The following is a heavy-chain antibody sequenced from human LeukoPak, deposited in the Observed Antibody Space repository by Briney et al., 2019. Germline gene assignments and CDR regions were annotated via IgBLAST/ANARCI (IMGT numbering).Heavy chain of an antibody. V-gene: IGHV1-18*01. CDR1: GYTFTSYG. CDR3: ASGPEYLDY. CDR2: ISAYNGNT. Sequence: ASVKDSCKASGYTFTSYGISWVRQAPGQGLEWMGWISAYNGNTNYAQKLQGRVTMTRDTSTSTVYMELSSLRSEDTAVYYCASGPEYLDYWGQGTLVTVSS. J-gene: IGHJ4*02.